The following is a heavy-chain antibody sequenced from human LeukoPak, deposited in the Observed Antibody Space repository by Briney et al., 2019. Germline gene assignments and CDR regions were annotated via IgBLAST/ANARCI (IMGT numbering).Heavy chain of an antibody. J-gene: IGHJ4*02. V-gene: IGHV1-2*04. CDR3: ARERAGGSGSYYIDY. CDR1: GYTFTGYY. D-gene: IGHD3-10*01. Sequence: ASVTVSCKASGYTFTGYYMHWVRQAPGQGLEWMGWINPNSGGTNYAQKFQGWVTMTRDTSISTAYMELSRLRSDDTAVYYCARERAGGSGSYYIDYWGQGTRVTVSS. CDR2: INPNSGGT.